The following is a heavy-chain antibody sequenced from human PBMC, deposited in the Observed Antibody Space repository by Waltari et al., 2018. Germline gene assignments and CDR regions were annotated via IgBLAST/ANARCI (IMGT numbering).Heavy chain of an antibody. CDR3: ARDHDYSNYFDY. CDR1: GFTFITYS. J-gene: IGHJ4*02. V-gene: IGHV3-21*06. D-gene: IGHD4-4*01. CDR2: ISGSGSYI. Sequence: EGQLVESGGGLVKPGGSLRLSCAASGFTFITYSMNWVRQAPGKGLDLVSSISGSGSYIYYADSVKGRFTISRDNAKNSLYLQMNSLTAEDTAVYYCARDHDYSNYFDYWGQGTLVTVSS.